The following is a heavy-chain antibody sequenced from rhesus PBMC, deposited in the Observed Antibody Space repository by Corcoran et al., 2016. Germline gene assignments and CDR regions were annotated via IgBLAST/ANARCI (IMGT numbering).Heavy chain of an antibody. D-gene: IGHD3-16*01. V-gene: IGHV3-103*01. CDR3: ARDKYYSGSHYA. CDR2: INSGGGST. CDR1: GFTFSSYA. J-gene: IGHJ4*01. Sequence: EVQLVETGGGLVQPGGSLRLSCAASGFTFSSYAMQWVRQAPGKGLEWISAINSGGGSTYDAASVKGRFTISRDNSKNTLSLQMNSLRAEDTAVYYCARDKYYSGSHYAWGQGVLVTVSS.